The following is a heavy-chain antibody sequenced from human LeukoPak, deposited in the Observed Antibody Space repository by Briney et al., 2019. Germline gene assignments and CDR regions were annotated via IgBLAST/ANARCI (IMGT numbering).Heavy chain of an antibody. CDR3: ARDIKGQYQDAFDI. D-gene: IGHD2-2*01. Sequence: PGGSLRLSCEDSGFTFRSYEMNWVRQAPGKGLEWIAYLSSSGSAFSYADSVKGRFTISRGNAKNSVYLQMNSLRAEDTAVYYCARDIKGQYQDAFDIWGQGTMVTVSS. CDR2: LSSSGSAF. V-gene: IGHV3-48*03. CDR1: GFTFRSYE. J-gene: IGHJ3*02.